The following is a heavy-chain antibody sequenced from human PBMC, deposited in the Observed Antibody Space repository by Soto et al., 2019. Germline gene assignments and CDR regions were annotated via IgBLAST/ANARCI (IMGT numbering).Heavy chain of an antibody. CDR3: AKDSAEDSSGYLRYYYYGMDV. Sequence: GGSLRLSCAASGFTFSSYPMNWVRQAPGKGLEWLSYISSSRTIYYADSVKGRFTISRDNAKNSLYLQMNSLRDEDTAVYYCAKDSAEDSSGYLRYYYYGMDVWGQGTTVTVSS. D-gene: IGHD3-22*01. V-gene: IGHV3-48*02. CDR2: ISSSRTI. J-gene: IGHJ6*02. CDR1: GFTFSSYP.